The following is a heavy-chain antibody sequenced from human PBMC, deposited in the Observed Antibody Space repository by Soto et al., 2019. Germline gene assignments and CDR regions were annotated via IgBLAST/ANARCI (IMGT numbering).Heavy chain of an antibody. J-gene: IGHJ5*02. Sequence: PGESLKISCKGSGYSFTSYWIGWVRQMPGKGLEWMGIIYPGDSDTRYSPSFQGQVTISADKSISTAYLQWSSLKASDTAMYYCARIGYDSSGYQGWFDPWGQGTLVTVSS. D-gene: IGHD3-22*01. CDR3: ARIGYDSSGYQGWFDP. CDR1: GYSFTSYW. V-gene: IGHV5-51*01. CDR2: IYPGDSDT.